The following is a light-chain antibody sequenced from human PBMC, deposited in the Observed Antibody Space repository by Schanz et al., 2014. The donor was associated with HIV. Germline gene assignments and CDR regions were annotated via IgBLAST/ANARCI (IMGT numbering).Light chain of an antibody. CDR1: QGISNY. V-gene: IGKV1-8*01. Sequence: AIRITQSPPSLSASTGDRVTITCRANQGISNYLAWYQQKPGKAPQLLISGASTLQSGVPSRFSGSVSGTDFTLTISCLQSEDSATYYCQQYSSYPLTFGQGTKVELK. CDR2: GAS. J-gene: IGKJ1*01. CDR3: QQYSSYPLT.